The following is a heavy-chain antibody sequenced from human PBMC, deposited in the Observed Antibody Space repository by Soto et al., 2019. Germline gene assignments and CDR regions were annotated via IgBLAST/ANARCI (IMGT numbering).Heavy chain of an antibody. J-gene: IGHJ4*02. V-gene: IGHV3-74*03. D-gene: IGHD3-22*01. CDR1: GFTFSNYW. Sequence: EVQLVESGGGLVQPGGSLRLSCAVSGFTFSNYWMHWVRQAPGKGLVWVSRLKSDGSRTMYADSVKGRLTISRDNAKNTLYLQMDRLRAEDTAVYYCVRGDGDYYDGNGYLGRHWGQGTLVTVSS. CDR3: VRGDGDYYDGNGYLGRH. CDR2: LKSDGSRT.